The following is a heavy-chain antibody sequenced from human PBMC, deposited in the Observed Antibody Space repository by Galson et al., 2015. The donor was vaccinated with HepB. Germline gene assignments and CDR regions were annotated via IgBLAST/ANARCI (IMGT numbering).Heavy chain of an antibody. J-gene: IGHJ4*02. CDR3: ARDYYDSSGHDY. CDR1: GFTFSDYY. CDR2: ISSSSSYT. Sequence: SLRLSCAASGFTFSDYYMSWIRQAPGKGLEWVSYISSSSSYTNYADSVKGRFTISRDNAKNSLYLQMNSLRAEDTAVYYCARDYYDSSGHDYWGQGTLVTVSS. V-gene: IGHV3-11*06. D-gene: IGHD3-22*01.